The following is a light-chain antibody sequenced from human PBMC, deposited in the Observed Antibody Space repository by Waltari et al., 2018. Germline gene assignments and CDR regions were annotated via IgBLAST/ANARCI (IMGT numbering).Light chain of an antibody. V-gene: IGKV3-20*01. J-gene: IGKJ2*01. CDR3: QQYGTSPPT. Sequence: EIVLPQPPGTLSLSPGESVTLSCRASQSLSSDYLAWYQQKPGQAPRLLIYGASTRDTGIPDRFSGSGSGTDFTLTISRLEPEDFAVYCCQQYGTSPPTFGQGTKLEIK. CDR2: GAS. CDR1: QSLSSDY.